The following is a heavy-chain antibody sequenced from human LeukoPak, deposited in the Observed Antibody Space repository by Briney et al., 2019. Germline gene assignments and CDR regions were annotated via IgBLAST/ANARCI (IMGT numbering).Heavy chain of an antibody. CDR2: IIPIFGTA. J-gene: IGHJ6*03. D-gene: IGHD2-2*01. V-gene: IGHV1-69*13. CDR3: ARSGIVPAAGDYYYYMDV. CDR1: GGTFSSYA. Sequence: ASVKVSCKASGGTFSSYAISWVRQAPGQGLEWMGGIIPIFGTANYAQKFQGRVTITADESTSTVYMELSSLRSEDTAVYYCARSGIVPAAGDYYYYMDVWGKGTTVTVSS.